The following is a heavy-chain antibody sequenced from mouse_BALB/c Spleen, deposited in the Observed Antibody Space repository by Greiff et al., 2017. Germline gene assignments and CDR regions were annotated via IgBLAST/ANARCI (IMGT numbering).Heavy chain of an antibody. CDR3: ARHEGVTTLYYYAMDY. Sequence: EVQRVESGGDLVKPGGSLKLSCAASGFTFSSYGMSWVRQTPDKRLEWVATISSGGSYTYYPDSVKGRFTISRDNAKNTLYLQMSSLKSEDTAMYYCARHEGVTTLYYYAMDYWGQGTSVTVSS. V-gene: IGHV5-6*01. J-gene: IGHJ4*01. CDR1: GFTFSSYG. D-gene: IGHD2-1*01. CDR2: ISSGGSYT.